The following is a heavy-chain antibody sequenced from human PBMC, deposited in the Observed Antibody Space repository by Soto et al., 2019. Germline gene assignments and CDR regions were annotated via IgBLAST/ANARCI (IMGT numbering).Heavy chain of an antibody. V-gene: IGHV4-38-2*01. CDR3: AIVMGYRSRLGPTDY. D-gene: IGHD6-19*01. CDR1: GYSISSGYY. Sequence: SETLSLTCAVSGYSISSGYYWGWIRQPPGKGLEWIGSIYHSGSTYYNPSLKSRVTISVDTSKNQFSLKLSSVTAAATAVYYCAIVMGYRSRLGPTDYRDPGTLGAVS. J-gene: IGHJ4*02. CDR2: IYHSGST.